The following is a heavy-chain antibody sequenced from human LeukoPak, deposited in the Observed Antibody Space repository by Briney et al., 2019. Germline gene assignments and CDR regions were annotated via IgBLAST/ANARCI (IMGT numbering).Heavy chain of an antibody. D-gene: IGHD5-12*01. CDR2: INHSGST. Sequence: NPSETLSLTCAVYGGSFSGYYWSWIRQPPGKGLEWIGEINHSGSTNYNPSLKSRVTISVDTSKNQFSLKLSSVPAADTAVYYCARGHQIVATRANCFAPGGQGPLAPV. CDR1: GGSFSGYY. CDR3: ARGHQIVATRANCFAP. J-gene: IGHJ5*02. V-gene: IGHV4-34*01.